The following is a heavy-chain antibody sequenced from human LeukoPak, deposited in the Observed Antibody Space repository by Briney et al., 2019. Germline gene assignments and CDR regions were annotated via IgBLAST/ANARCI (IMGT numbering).Heavy chain of an antibody. Sequence: GASVKVSCKVSGYTLTELSMHWVRQAPGKGLEWMGGFDPEDGETIYAQKFQGRVTMTRDTSISTAYMELSRLRSDDTAVYYCARDPLYGDYAFDYWGQGTLVTVSS. D-gene: IGHD4-17*01. V-gene: IGHV1-24*01. CDR2: FDPEDGET. J-gene: IGHJ4*02. CDR1: GYTLTELS. CDR3: ARDPLYGDYAFDY.